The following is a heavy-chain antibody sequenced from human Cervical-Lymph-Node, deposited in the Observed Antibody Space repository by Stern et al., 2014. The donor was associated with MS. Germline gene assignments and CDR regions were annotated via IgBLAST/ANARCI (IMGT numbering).Heavy chain of an antibody. D-gene: IGHD2-21*02. J-gene: IGHJ6*02. Sequence: QVHLVESGGGLVKPGGSLRLSCAASGFTFSDYYMRWIRQAPGTGLEWVFYSRSGGSTIYYADSVKGRFTISRDNAKNSLYLQMNSLRAEDTAVYYCAREYCGGDCYSRFFYGMDVWGQGTTVTVSS. CDR3: AREYCGGDCYSRFFYGMDV. CDR2: SRSGGSTI. V-gene: IGHV3-11*01. CDR1: GFTFSDYY.